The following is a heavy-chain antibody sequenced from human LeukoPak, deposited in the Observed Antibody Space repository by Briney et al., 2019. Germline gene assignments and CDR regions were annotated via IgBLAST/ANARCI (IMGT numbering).Heavy chain of an antibody. V-gene: IGHV3-30-3*01. D-gene: IGHD6-19*01. CDR1: GFTFSSYW. Sequence: GGSLRLSCAASGFTFSSYWMHWVRQAPGKGLEWVAGISNDGTNEDHADSVKGRFTISRDNSKNTLYLQMNSLRAEDTAIYYCARDRIAVAGMGAFQHWGQGTLVTVSS. J-gene: IGHJ1*01. CDR2: ISNDGTNE. CDR3: ARDRIAVAGMGAFQH.